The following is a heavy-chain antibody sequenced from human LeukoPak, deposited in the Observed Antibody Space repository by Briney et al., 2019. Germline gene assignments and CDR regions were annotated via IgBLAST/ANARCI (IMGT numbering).Heavy chain of an antibody. CDR1: GLTFSSSW. CDR3: ARALRSYSSSWYCYFDY. CDR2: IKQDGSEK. V-gene: IGHV3-7*01. J-gene: IGHJ4*02. Sequence: GGSLRLSCTASGLTFSSSWMSWVRQAPGKGLEWVANIKQDGSEKYHVDSVKGRFTISRDNAKNSLYLQMNSLRAEDTAVYYCARALRSYSSSWYCYFDYWGQGTLVTVSS. D-gene: IGHD6-13*01.